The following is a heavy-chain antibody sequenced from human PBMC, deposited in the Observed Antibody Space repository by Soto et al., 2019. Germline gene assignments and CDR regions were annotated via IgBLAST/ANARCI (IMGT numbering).Heavy chain of an antibody. CDR1: GPTFSSYA. J-gene: IGHJ3*02. D-gene: IGHD6-13*01. Sequence: GGSLRLSCAASGPTFSSYAMSWVRQAPGKGLEWVSAISGSGGSTYHADSVKGGFTISRDNSKNTLYLQMNSLRAEATAVYYCAEARRIAAAVNDAFDIWGQGTMVTVSS. V-gene: IGHV3-23*01. CDR3: AEARRIAAAVNDAFDI. CDR2: ISGSGGST.